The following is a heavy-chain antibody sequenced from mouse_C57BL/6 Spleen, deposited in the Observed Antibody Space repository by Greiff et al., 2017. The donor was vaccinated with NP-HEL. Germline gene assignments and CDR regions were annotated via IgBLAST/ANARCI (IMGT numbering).Heavy chain of an antibody. CDR1: GFTFTDYY. CDR3: ARAPRGDD. CDR2: IRNKANGYTT. V-gene: IGHV7-3*01. J-gene: IGHJ4*01. Sequence: EVQVVEPGGGLVQPGGSLSLSCAASGFTFTDYYMSWVRQPPGKALEWLGFIRNKANGYTTEYSASVKGRFTISRDTSQSILNLQVNALRAEDSATYYCARAPRGDDWGQGTSVTVSS.